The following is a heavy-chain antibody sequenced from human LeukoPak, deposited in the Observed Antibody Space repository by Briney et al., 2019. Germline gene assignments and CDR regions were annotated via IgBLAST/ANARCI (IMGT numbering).Heavy chain of an antibody. Sequence: PSETLSLTCTVSGGSISSYYWSWIRQPAGKGLKWIGRIYTSGSTNYNPSLKSRVTMSIDTSKNQFSLKLSSVTAADTAVYYCARASSWRAFDIWGQGTMVTVSS. V-gene: IGHV4-4*07. J-gene: IGHJ3*02. CDR3: ARASSWRAFDI. D-gene: IGHD6-13*01. CDR1: GGSISSYY. CDR2: IYTSGST.